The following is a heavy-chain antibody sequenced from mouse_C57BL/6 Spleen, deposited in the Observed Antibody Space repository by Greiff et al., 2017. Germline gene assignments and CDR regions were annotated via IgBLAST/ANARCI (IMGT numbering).Heavy chain of an antibody. CDR1: GYAFSSSW. Sequence: VQLQQSGPELVKPGPPPQISCKASGYAFSSSWMNWVKQRPGKGLEWIGGIYPGAGDTNYNGKFKGKATLTADKSSSTAYMQLSGLTSEDSAVYFWGPLAMDYWGQGTSVTVSS. CDR3: GPLAMDY. J-gene: IGHJ4*01. D-gene: IGHD6-1*01. CDR2: IYPGAGDT. V-gene: IGHV1-82*01.